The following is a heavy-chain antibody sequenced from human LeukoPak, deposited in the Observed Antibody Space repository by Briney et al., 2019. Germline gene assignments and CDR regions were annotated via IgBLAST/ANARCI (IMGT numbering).Heavy chain of an antibody. CDR1: GFTFSSYW. Sequence: PGGSLRLSCAASGFTFSSYWMSWVRQAPGKGLEWVANIKQDGSEKYYVDSVKGRFTISRDNAKNSLYLQMNSLRAEDTAVYYCARDSLQQQLAYHDAFDIWGQGTMVTVSS. D-gene: IGHD6-13*01. J-gene: IGHJ3*02. V-gene: IGHV3-7*01. CDR2: IKQDGSEK. CDR3: ARDSLQQQLAYHDAFDI.